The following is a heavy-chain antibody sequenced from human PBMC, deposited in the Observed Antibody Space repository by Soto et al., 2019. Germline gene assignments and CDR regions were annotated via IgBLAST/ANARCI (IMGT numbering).Heavy chain of an antibody. CDR1: GGSISSSSYY. J-gene: IGHJ5*02. V-gene: IGHV4-39*01. D-gene: IGHD6-6*01. CDR3: ARPKYSSSSCWFDP. Sequence: QLQLQESGPGLVKPSETLSLTCTVSGGSISSSSYYWGWIRQPPGKGLEWIGSIYYSGSTYYNPSRKSRVTISVDTSKNQFSLKLSSVTAADTAVYYCARPKYSSSSCWFDPWGQGTLVTVSS. CDR2: IYYSGST.